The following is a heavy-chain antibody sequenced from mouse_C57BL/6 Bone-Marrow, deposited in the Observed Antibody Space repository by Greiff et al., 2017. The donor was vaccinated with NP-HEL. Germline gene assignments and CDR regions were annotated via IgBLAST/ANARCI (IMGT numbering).Heavy chain of an antibody. CDR2: IYPGSGST. CDR3: ARSCYDYEWFAY. D-gene: IGHD2-4*01. J-gene: IGHJ3*01. Sequence: VQLQQSGAELVKPGASVKMSCKASGYTFTSYWITWVKQRPGQGLEWIGDIYPGSGSTNYNEKFKSKATLTVDTSSSTAYMQLSSLTSEDSAVYYCARSCYDYEWFAYWGQGTLVTVSA. CDR1: GYTFTSYW. V-gene: IGHV1-55*01.